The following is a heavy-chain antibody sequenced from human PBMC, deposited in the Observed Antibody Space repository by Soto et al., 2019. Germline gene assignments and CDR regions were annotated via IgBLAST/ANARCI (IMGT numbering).Heavy chain of an antibody. J-gene: IGHJ4*02. V-gene: IGHV5-51*03. CDR3: ARGIDDYDFWSGYYTDY. CDR1: GYSFTSYW. CDR2: IYPGDSDT. Sequence: EVQLVQSGAEVKKPGESLKISCKGSGYSFTSYWIGWVRQKPGKGLEWMGIIYPGDSDTRYSPSFQGQVTISADKSISTAYLQWSSLKASDTAMYYCARGIDDYDFWSGYYTDYWGQGTLVTVSS. D-gene: IGHD3-3*01.